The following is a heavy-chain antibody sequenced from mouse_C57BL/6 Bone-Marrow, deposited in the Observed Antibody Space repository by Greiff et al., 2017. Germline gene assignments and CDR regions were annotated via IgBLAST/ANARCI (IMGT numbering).Heavy chain of an antibody. J-gene: IGHJ4*01. CDR2: IWSGGST. CDR3: ARTRDYYGSSPYAMDY. CDR1: GFSLTSYG. V-gene: IGHV2-2*01. D-gene: IGHD1-1*01. Sequence: QVQLKQSGPGLVQPSQSLSITCTVSGFSLTSYGVHWVRQSPGKGLEWLGVIWSGGSTDYNAAFISRLSISKDNSKSKVFFKMNSLQADDTAIYYCARTRDYYGSSPYAMDYWGQGTSVTVSS.